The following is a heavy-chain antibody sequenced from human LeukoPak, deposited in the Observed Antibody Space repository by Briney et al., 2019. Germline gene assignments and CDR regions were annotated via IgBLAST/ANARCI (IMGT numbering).Heavy chain of an antibody. CDR1: GFTFSNYW. V-gene: IGHV3-7*03. J-gene: IGHJ4*02. CDR3: ARLVVPPGNRGWYYEH. D-gene: IGHD2-2*01. Sequence: GGSLRLSCAASGFTFSNYWMSWVRQGPGEGPEWVANINQGGSEKYYVDSVKGRFTISRDNAKNSLDLQMNSLRVEDTAIYYCARLVVPPGNRGWYYEHWGRGTLVTVSS. CDR2: INQGGSEK.